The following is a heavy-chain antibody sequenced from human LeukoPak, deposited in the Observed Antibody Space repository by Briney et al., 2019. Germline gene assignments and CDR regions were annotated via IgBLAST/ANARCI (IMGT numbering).Heavy chain of an antibody. D-gene: IGHD6-13*01. V-gene: IGHV1-69*05. Sequence: SVKVSCKASVGTFSSYAISWVRQAPGQGLEWMGGIIPIFGTANYAQKFQGRVTITTDESTSTAYMELSSLKSEDTAVYYCARDPKGTAAGPFDYWGQGTLVTVSS. CDR3: ARDPKGTAAGPFDY. J-gene: IGHJ4*02. CDR2: IIPIFGTA. CDR1: VGTFSSYA.